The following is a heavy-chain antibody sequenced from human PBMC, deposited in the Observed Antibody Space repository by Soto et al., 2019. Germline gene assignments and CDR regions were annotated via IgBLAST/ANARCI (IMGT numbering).Heavy chain of an antibody. V-gene: IGHV3-21*01. D-gene: IGHD6-19*01. CDR1: GFTFSSYS. Sequence: GGSLRLSCAASGFTFSSYSMNWVRQAPGKGLEWVSSISSSSSYIYYADSVKGRFTISRDNAKNSLYLQMNSLRAEDTAVYYCARGKAVAGTRGYFGYWGQGTLVTVSS. CDR3: ARGKAVAGTRGYFGY. CDR2: ISSSSSYI. J-gene: IGHJ4*02.